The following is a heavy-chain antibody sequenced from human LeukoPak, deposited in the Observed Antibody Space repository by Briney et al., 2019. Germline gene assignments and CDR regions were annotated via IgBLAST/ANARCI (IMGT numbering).Heavy chain of an antibody. CDR3: ARGPYYYGSGSLDY. CDR2: IYYSGST. D-gene: IGHD3-10*01. Sequence: KPSETLSLTCTVSGGSIYSYYWSWIRQPPGKGLEWIGSIYYSGSTYYNPSLKSRVTISVDTSKNQFSLKLSSVTAADTAVYYCARGPYYYGSGSLDYWGQGTLVTVSS. V-gene: IGHV4-59*12. CDR1: GGSIYSYY. J-gene: IGHJ4*02.